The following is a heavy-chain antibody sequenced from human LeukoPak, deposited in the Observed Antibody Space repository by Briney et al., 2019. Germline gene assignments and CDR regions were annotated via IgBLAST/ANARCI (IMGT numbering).Heavy chain of an antibody. V-gene: IGHV1-46*01. CDR2: INPSGGST. Sequence: ASVKVSCKASGYTFTSYYMHWVRQAPGQGLEWMGIINPSGGSTSYAQKFQGRVTMTRDTSTSTVYMELSSLRSEDTAVYYCARGLGVEYYYDSSGYYYVFDYWGQGTLVTVSS. CDR3: ARGLGVEYYYDSSGYYYVFDY. D-gene: IGHD3-22*01. CDR1: GYTFTSYY. J-gene: IGHJ4*02.